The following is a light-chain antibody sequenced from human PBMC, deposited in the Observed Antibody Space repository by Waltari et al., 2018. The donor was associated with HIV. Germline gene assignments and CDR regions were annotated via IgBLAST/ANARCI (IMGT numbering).Light chain of an antibody. V-gene: IGLV2-14*03. CDR3: SSYTSSSTPNWV. CDR1: SCDVGGYNY. Sequence: QSALTQPASVSGSPGLSITISCTGTSCDVGGYNYVSWYQQHPGKAPKRMIYDVSNRPSGVSNRFSGSKSGNTASLTISGLQAEDEADYYCSSYTSSSTPNWVFGGGTKLTVL. CDR2: DVS. J-gene: IGLJ3*02.